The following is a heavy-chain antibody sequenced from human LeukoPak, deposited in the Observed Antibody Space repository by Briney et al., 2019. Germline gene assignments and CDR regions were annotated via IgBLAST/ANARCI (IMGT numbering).Heavy chain of an antibody. D-gene: IGHD2-15*01. CDR2: ISYDGSKK. J-gene: IGHJ6*04. CDR3: ARGGCSGGSCYSPYYFYGMDV. CDR1: GFSFSSYA. V-gene: IGHV3-30*04. Sequence: PGGSLRLSCVASGFSFSSYAVHWVRQAPGKGLEWVTIISYDGSKKYYADSVKGRFTISRDNSKNTLYLQMNSLRPEDTAVYYCARGGCSGGSCYSPYYFYGMDVGGKGTTVTVSS.